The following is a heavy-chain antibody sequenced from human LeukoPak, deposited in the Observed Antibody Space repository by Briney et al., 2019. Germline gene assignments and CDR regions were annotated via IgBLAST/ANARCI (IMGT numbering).Heavy chain of an antibody. CDR3: ARGNAAAYYYYYGMDV. V-gene: IGHV4-59*01. CDR1: GGSMSSYY. J-gene: IGHJ6*02. D-gene: IGHD6-13*01. CDR2: IYYSGST. Sequence: SQTLSLTCTVSGGSMSSYYWSWIRQPPGKGLEWIGYIYYSGSTNYNPSLKSRVTISVDTSKNQFSLKLSSVTAADTAVYYCARGNAAAYYYYYGMDVWGQGTTVTVSS.